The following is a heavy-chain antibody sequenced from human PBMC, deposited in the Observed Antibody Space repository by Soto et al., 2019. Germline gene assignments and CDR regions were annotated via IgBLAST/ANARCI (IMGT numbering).Heavy chain of an antibody. CDR1: GGTFSSYA. V-gene: IGHV1-69*13. Sequence: GASVKVSCKASGGTFSSYAISWARQAPGQGLEWMGGIIPIFGTANYAQKFQGRVTITADESTSTAYMELSSLRSEDTAVYYCARSQLWSQDDVNYYYYGMDVWGQGTTVTVSS. D-gene: IGHD5-18*01. CDR3: ARSQLWSQDDVNYYYYGMDV. J-gene: IGHJ6*02. CDR2: IIPIFGTA.